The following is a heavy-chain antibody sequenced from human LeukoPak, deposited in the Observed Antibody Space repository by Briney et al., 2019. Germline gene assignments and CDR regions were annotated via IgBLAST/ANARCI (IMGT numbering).Heavy chain of an antibody. Sequence: GSLRLSCAASGFTVSSNYRSWIRRPPGKGLEWIGSIYYSGSTYYNPSLKSRVTISVDTSKNQFSLNLRSVTAADTAVYYCARLQGSGSPPFDYWGQGTLVTVSS. D-gene: IGHD3-10*01. CDR2: IYYSGST. CDR3: ARLQGSGSPPFDY. CDR1: GFTVSSNY. J-gene: IGHJ4*02. V-gene: IGHV4-39*01.